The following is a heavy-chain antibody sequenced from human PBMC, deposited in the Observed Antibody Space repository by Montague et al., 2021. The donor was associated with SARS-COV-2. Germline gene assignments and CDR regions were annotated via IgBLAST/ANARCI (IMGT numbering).Heavy chain of an antibody. CDR1: GGSVSSGSYY. D-gene: IGHD3-9*01. CDR2: IYYSGSN. J-gene: IGHJ6*02. Sequence: SETLSLTCTVSGGSVSSGSYYWSWIRQPPGKGLEWIGYIYYSGSNNYNPSLKSRVTISVDTSKNQFSLKLSSVTAADTAVYYCARDRGQTYYDILTGRALSVDFANGMDVWGQGTTVTVSS. CDR3: ARDRGQTYYDILTGRALSVDFANGMDV. V-gene: IGHV4-61*01.